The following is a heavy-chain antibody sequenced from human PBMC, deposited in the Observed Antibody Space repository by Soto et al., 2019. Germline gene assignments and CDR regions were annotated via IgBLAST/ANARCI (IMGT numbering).Heavy chain of an antibody. Sequence: PSETLSLTCGVYGESFSGYIWSWIRQTPGKGLQWIGQINHSGSTYYNPSLKSRVTISVDTSKSQFSLNLSFVTAADTAVYYCATMGTPATGLYFFDYWGQGSLVTVSS. D-gene: IGHD2-15*01. J-gene: IGHJ4*02. CDR1: GESFSGYI. CDR3: ATMGTPATGLYFFDY. V-gene: IGHV4-34*01. CDR2: INHSGST.